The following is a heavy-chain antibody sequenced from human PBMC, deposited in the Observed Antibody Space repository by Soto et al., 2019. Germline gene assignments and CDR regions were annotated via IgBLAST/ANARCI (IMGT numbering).Heavy chain of an antibody. CDR1: GYSFTSYW. CDR3: ARGSVGIAASLYYYGMDV. J-gene: IGHJ6*02. V-gene: IGHV5-51*01. CDR2: IYPGDSDT. Sequence: PGESLKISCKGSGYSFTSYWIGWLRQMPGKGLEWMGIIYPGDSDTRYSPSSQGQVTISADKSISTAYLQWSSLKASDTAMYYCARGSVGIAASLYYYGMDVWGQGTTVTVSS. D-gene: IGHD6-13*01.